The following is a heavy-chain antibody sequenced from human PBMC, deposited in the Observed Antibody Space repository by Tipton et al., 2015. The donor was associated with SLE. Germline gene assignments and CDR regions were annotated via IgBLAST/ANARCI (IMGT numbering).Heavy chain of an antibody. Sequence: GSLRLSCAPSGFTFSSYWMSWVRQAPGKGLEWVANIKQDGSEKYYVDSVKGRFTISRDNAKNSLYLQMNSLRAEDTAVYYCARDDKNSGSYFDYWGQGTLVAVSS. V-gene: IGHV3-7*01. CDR3: ARDDKNSGSYFDY. J-gene: IGHJ4*02. CDR1: GFTFSSYW. CDR2: IKQDGSEK. D-gene: IGHD1-26*01.